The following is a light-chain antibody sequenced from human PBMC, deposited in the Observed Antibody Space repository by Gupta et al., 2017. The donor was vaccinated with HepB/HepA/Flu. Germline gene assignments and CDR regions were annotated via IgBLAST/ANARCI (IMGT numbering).Light chain of an antibody. CDR2: RNN. V-gene: IGLV10-54*04. Sequence: AALPQPPSLSTGLSQHATLTCNGNSNNVGYEGAAWLQQHQGHPPRLLFDRNNNRPSGISERFSASRSGNAASLTITGLQPEDEADYYCSAWDSSRSSWVFGGGTKLTVL. J-gene: IGLJ3*02. CDR1: SNNVGYEG. CDR3: SAWDSSRSSWV.